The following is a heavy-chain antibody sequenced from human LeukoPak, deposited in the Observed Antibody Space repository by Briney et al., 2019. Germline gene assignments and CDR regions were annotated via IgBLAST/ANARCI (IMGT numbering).Heavy chain of an antibody. CDR1: GFTFSNSW. CDR3: ARDYGDYHFDY. Sequence: TGGSLRLSCAASGFTFSNSWMHWVRQAPGKGLEWVSVIYSGGSTYYADSVKGRFTISRDNSKNTLYLQMNSLRAEDTAVYYCARDYGDYHFDYWGQGTLVTVSS. D-gene: IGHD4-17*01. CDR2: IYSGGST. V-gene: IGHV3-53*01. J-gene: IGHJ4*02.